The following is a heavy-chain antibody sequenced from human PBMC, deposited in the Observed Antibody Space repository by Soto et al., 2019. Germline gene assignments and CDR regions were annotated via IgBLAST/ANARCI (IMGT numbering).Heavy chain of an antibody. CDR2: IDPSDSYT. Sequence: GESLKISCQGSGYSFTSYWISWARQMPGKGLEWMGRIDPSDSYTNYSPSFQGHVTISADKSISTAYLQWSSLKASDTAMYYCARHHIAAGDYGMDVWGQGTTVTVSS. J-gene: IGHJ6*02. CDR3: ARHHIAAGDYGMDV. V-gene: IGHV5-10-1*01. D-gene: IGHD6-13*01. CDR1: GYSFTSYW.